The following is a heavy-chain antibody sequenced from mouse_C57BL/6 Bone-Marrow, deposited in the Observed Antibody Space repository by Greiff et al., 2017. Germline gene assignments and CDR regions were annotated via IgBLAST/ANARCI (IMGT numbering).Heavy chain of an antibody. V-gene: IGHV2-9*01. CDR1: GFSLTSYG. J-gene: IGHJ4*01. Sequence: VQRVESGPGLVAPSQSLSITCTVSGFSLTSYGVDWVRQPPGKGLEWLGVIWGGGSTNYYSALMSSLSISTDNSKNQVYLKMNSLQTDDTAMYYCAKHLSDYGSSNYAMDYWGQGTSVTVSS. CDR2: IWGGGST. D-gene: IGHD1-1*01. CDR3: AKHLSDYGSSNYAMDY.